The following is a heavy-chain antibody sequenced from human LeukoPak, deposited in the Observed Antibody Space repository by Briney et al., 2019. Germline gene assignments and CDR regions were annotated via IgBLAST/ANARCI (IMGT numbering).Heavy chain of an antibody. D-gene: IGHD3-10*01. J-gene: IGHJ4*02. V-gene: IGHV3-30*02. CDR2: IRYDGSSR. Sequence: GGSLRLSCAASGFTFSSYGMHWVRQAPGKGLEWVAFIRYDGSSRLYADSVKGRFTISRDNSKNTLYLQMNSLGAEDTAVFYCARDAFQTSGTYMDYWGQGTLVTVSS. CDR1: GFTFSSYG. CDR3: ARDAFQTSGTYMDY.